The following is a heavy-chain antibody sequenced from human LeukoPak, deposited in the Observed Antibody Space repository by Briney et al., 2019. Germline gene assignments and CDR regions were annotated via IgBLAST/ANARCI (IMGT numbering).Heavy chain of an antibody. CDR3: ARQPDY. CDR1: GFTVSTNY. J-gene: IGHJ4*02. CDR2: IYSGGST. V-gene: IGHV3-66*04. Sequence: GGSLRLSCSASGFTVSTNYMTWIRQAPGKGLEWVSVIYSGGSTYYADSVKGRFTISRDNAKNTLYLQMNSLRAEDTAVYYCARQPDYWGQGTLVTVSS.